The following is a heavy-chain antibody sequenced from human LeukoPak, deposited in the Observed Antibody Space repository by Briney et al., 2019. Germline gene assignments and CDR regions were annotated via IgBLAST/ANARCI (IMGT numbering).Heavy chain of an antibody. CDR2: IWPDGTDK. J-gene: IGHJ4*02. V-gene: IGHV3-33*03. CDR3: VKGGGYYSLFGDY. Sequence: GGSLRLSCVASGFIFSDSGMHWVRQAPGKGLEWVALIWPDGTDKYYPDSVKGRFTISRDKFKNTVYLEVNSVRAEDMAVYYCVKGGGYYSLFGDYWGQGTLVTVSS. D-gene: IGHD2-21*01. CDR1: GFIFSDSG.